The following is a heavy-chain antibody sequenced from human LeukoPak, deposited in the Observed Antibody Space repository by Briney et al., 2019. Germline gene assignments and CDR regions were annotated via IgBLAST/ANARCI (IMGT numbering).Heavy chain of an antibody. D-gene: IGHD3-3*01. J-gene: IGHJ4*02. Sequence: GGSLRLSCAASGFSFSSHWMFWVRQAPGRGLEWVANIKQDGSEKYYVDSVKGRFTISRDNAKNSLYLQMNSLRAEDTAIYYCARCYDFWSSIDYWGQGTLVTVSS. CDR2: IKQDGSEK. CDR3: ARCYDFWSSIDY. V-gene: IGHV3-7*05. CDR1: GFSFSSHW.